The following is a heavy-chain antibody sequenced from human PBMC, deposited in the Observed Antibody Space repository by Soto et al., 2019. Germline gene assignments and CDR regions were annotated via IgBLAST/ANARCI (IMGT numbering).Heavy chain of an antibody. CDR3: VRLPHP. V-gene: IGHV4-30-2*01. Sequence: QLQLQESGSGLVKPSQTLSLTCAVSGGSISSGGYSWSWIRQPPGKGLEWIGYIYHSGSTYDNSSLQSRVAVAVDGPKNQFPLKLSSVTAADTIVYYCVRLPHPWGPGTL. CDR2: IYHSGST. CDR1: GGSISSGGYS. J-gene: IGHJ5*02.